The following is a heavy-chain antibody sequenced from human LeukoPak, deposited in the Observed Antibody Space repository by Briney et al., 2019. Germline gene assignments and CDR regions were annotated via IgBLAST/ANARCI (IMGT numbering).Heavy chain of an antibody. Sequence: GGSLRLSCAASGSTFSSYSMNWVRQAPGKGLEWVSSINSSNSYIYYADSVKGRFTISRDNAKNSLYLQMNSLRAEDTAVYYGARGGIGYYDILTGYYQRGIDYWGQGTLVTVSS. J-gene: IGHJ4*02. CDR2: INSSNSYI. D-gene: IGHD3-9*01. CDR3: ARGGIGYYDILTGYYQRGIDY. V-gene: IGHV3-21*01. CDR1: GSTFSSYS.